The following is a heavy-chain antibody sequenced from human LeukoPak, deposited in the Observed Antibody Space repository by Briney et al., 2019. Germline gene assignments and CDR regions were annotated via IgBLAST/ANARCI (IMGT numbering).Heavy chain of an antibody. CDR1: GFTFSSYS. D-gene: IGHD5-24*01. J-gene: IGHJ4*02. V-gene: IGHV3-23*01. CDR3: AKDPRWLQATSGY. Sequence: AGGSLRLSCAASGFTFSSYSMNWVRQAPGKGLEWVSAISGSGGSTYYADSVKGRFTISRDNSKNTLYLQMNSLRAEDTAVYYCAKDPRWLQATSGYWGQGTLVTVSS. CDR2: ISGSGGST.